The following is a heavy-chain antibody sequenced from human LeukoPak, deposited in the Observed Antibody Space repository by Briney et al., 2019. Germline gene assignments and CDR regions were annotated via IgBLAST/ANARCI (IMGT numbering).Heavy chain of an antibody. Sequence: TGGSLRLSCAASGFTFSSYWMHWVRQAPGKGLVWVSRINSDGSSTSYADSVKGRFTISRDNSKNTLYLQMSSLRAEDTAVYYCVKDPAYSSSWLKAAYFQHWGQGTLVTVSS. V-gene: IGHV3-74*01. CDR1: GFTFSSYW. CDR3: VKDPAYSSSWLKAAYFQH. D-gene: IGHD6-13*01. J-gene: IGHJ1*01. CDR2: INSDGSST.